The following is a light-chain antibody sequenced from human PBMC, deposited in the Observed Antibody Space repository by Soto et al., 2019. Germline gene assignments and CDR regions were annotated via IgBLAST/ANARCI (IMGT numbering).Light chain of an antibody. J-gene: IGKJ1*01. CDR2: AAS. CDR1: QSISLF. CDR3: HQTDSIPET. V-gene: IGKV1-39*01. Sequence: DIQMTQSPSSLSASVGDTVTITCRASQSISLFLNWYQQKPGKAPKLLIYAASNLHSGVPSRFSGSGSGTDSTLTISSLQPEDFATYYCHQTDSIPETFGQGTKVEIK.